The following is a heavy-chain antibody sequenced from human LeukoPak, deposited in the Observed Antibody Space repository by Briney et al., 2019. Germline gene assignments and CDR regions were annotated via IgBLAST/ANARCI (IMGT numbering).Heavy chain of an antibody. V-gene: IGHV3-23*01. Sequence: GGSLRLSCAFSFSTYGMSWVRQAPGKGLEWVSGISASGRSTYYADSAKGRFTISRDNSKSTLYLQMNSLRAEDTAVYYCARLYSSGWYFDYWGQGTLVTVSS. J-gene: IGHJ4*02. D-gene: IGHD6-19*01. CDR1: SFSTYG. CDR2: ISASGRST. CDR3: ARLYSSGWYFDY.